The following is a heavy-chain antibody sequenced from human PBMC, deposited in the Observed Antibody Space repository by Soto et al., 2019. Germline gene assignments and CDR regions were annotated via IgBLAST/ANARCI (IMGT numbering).Heavy chain of an antibody. J-gene: IGHJ6*02. CDR3: ATGSFTSTGGRIGYHYNAMDV. CDR1: GGTFSSHS. Sequence: QVQLVQSGAEVQKPGSSVKVSCKSSGGTFSSHSINWVRQAPGQGLEWMGGIIPIFGPANFAKKFRGRVTITADESTTTAYMELSSLTSEDTAVYYCATGSFTSTGGRIGYHYNAMDVWGQGTTVTVSS. D-gene: IGHD1-1*01. CDR2: IIPIFGPA. V-gene: IGHV1-69*01.